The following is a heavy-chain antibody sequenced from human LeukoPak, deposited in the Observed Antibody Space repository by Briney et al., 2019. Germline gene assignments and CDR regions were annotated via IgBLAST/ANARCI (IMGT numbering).Heavy chain of an antibody. CDR3: ARDYGKFDY. V-gene: IGHV3-53*01. Sequence: GGSLRLSCAASGFSVSSNYMNWIRQAPGKGLEWVSVIYSGGSTYYSDSVKGRFTISRDNSKNTLYLQMNSLRVEDTAVYYCARDYGKFDYWGQGTLVTVSS. CDR1: GFSVSSNY. CDR2: IYSGGST. J-gene: IGHJ4*02. D-gene: IGHD3-10*01.